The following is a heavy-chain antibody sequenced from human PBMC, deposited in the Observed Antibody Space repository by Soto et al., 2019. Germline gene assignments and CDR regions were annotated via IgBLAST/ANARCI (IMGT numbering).Heavy chain of an antibody. CDR1: XXXXDNNY. CDR2: MYSAGNT. D-gene: IGHD4-17*01. Sequence: EVQLVESGGGLVQRGGSLRLSXAXSXXXXDNNYMSWVRQAPGKGLEWISVMYSAGNTYYADSVRGRFTISRDSSTNTLFLEMHSLRVEDTAVYYCARDRRADDYGDDAFDNWGQGTLVTVSS. J-gene: IGHJ4*02. CDR3: ARDRRADDYGDDAFDN. V-gene: IGHV3-66*01.